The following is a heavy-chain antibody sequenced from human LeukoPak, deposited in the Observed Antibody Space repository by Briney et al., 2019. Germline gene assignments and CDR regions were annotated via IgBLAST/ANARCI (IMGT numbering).Heavy chain of an antibody. CDR3: ARTPSKYQLLSGYYYYYMDV. CDR2: IYYSGST. D-gene: IGHD2-2*01. Sequence: PSETLSLTCTVSGGSISSSSYYWGWICQPPGKGLEWIGSIYYSGSTYYNPSLKSRVTISVDTSKNQFSLKLSSVTAADTAVYYCARTPSKYQLLSGYYYYYMDVWGKGTTVTVSS. V-gene: IGHV4-39*01. J-gene: IGHJ6*03. CDR1: GGSISSSSYY.